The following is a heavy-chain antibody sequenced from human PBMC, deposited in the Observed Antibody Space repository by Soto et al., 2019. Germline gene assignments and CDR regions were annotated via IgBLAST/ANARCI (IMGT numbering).Heavy chain of an antibody. Sequence: SETLSLTCAVSGGSISSGGYSWSWIRQPPGKGLEWIGYIYHSGSTYYNPSLKSRVTISVDRSKNQFSLKLSSVTAADTAVYYGARVPDYWGQGTPVTVSP. CDR1: GGSISSGGYS. CDR2: IYHSGST. V-gene: IGHV4-30-2*01. CDR3: ARVPDY. J-gene: IGHJ4*02.